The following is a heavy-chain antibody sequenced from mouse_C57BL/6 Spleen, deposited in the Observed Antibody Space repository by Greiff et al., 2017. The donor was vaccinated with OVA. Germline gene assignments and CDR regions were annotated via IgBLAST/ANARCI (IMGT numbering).Heavy chain of an antibody. CDR3: AMPLGGNYRDY. V-gene: IGHV1-74*01. Sequence: QVQLKQPGAELVKPGASVKVSCKASGYTFTSYWMHWVKQRPGQGLEWIGRIHPSDSDTNYNQKFKGKATLTVDKSSSTAYMQLSSLTSEDSAVYYCAMPLGGNYRDYWGQGTTLTVSS. CDR2: IHPSDSDT. CDR1: GYTFTSYW. D-gene: IGHD3-1*01. J-gene: IGHJ2*01.